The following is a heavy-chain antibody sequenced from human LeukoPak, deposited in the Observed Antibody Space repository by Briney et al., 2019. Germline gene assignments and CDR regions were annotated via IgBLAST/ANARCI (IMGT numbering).Heavy chain of an antibody. J-gene: IGHJ5*02. Sequence: GGSLRLSCAASGFTFSSYVMNWVCQAPGKGLEWVSSISSSSSYIYYADSVKGRFTISRDNAKNPLYLQMNSLRAEDTAVYYCARGVVVVGPWGQGTLVTVSS. D-gene: IGHD2-2*01. CDR2: ISSSSSYI. CDR3: ARGVVVVGP. V-gene: IGHV3-21*01. CDR1: GFTFSSYV.